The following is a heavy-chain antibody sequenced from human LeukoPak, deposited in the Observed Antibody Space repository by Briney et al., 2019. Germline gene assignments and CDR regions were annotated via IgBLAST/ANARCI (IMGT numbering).Heavy chain of an antibody. CDR2: IYSGGST. V-gene: IGHV3-66*01. Sequence: GGSLRLSCAASGFTVSSNYMSWVRQAPGKGLEWVSGIYSGGSTYYADSVKGRFTISRDNSKNTLYLQMNSLRAEDTAVYYCARDSFWSGYYIPGYYYYGMDVWGQGTTVTVSS. J-gene: IGHJ6*02. D-gene: IGHD3-3*01. CDR1: GFTVSSNY. CDR3: ARDSFWSGYYIPGYYYYGMDV.